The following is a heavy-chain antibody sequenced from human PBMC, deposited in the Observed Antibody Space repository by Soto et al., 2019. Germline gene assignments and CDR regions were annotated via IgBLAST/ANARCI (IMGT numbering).Heavy chain of an antibody. D-gene: IGHD4-17*01. V-gene: IGHV1-18*01. J-gene: IGHJ2*01. CDR1: GYTFTSYG. CDR2: ISAYNGNT. Sequence: QVQLVQSGAEVKKPGASVKVSCKASGYTFTSYGISWVRQAPGQGLEWLGWISAYNGNTNYAQKLQGRVTMTTDTSTSTAYMELRSLRSDDTAVYYCARTLTTGTTDWYFDLWGRGTLVTVSS. CDR3: ARTLTTGTTDWYFDL.